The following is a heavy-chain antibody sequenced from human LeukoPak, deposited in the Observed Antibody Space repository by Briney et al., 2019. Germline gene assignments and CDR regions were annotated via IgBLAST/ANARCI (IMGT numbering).Heavy chain of an antibody. CDR1: GYTFTGCY. V-gene: IGHV1-2*02. D-gene: IGHD3-10*01. CDR2: INPNSGGT. Sequence: GASVKVSCRASGYTFTGCYMHWARQAPGQGLEWMGWINPNSGGTGCAQKFQGRVTVARDTPIGTAYMELSRLRSDDTAVYYCARVNYYYGSGRYSYYYGMDVWGQGTTVTVSS. J-gene: IGHJ6*02. CDR3: ARVNYYYGSGRYSYYYGMDV.